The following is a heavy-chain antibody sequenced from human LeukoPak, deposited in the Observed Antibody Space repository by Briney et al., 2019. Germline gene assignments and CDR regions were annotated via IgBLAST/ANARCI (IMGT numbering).Heavy chain of an antibody. D-gene: IGHD3-9*01. CDR3: ARDSPYYDILTGYYVFDY. J-gene: IGHJ4*02. Sequence: SGGSLRLSCAASGFTFSDYYMSWIRQAPGKGLEWVSYISSSGSTIYYADSVKGRFTISRDNAKNSLYLQMNSLRAEDTVVYYCARDSPYYDILTGYYVFDYWGQGTLVTVSS. CDR1: GFTFSDYY. V-gene: IGHV3-11*01. CDR2: ISSSGSTI.